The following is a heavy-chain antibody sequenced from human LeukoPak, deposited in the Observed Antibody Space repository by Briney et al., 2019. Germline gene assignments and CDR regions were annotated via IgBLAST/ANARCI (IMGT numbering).Heavy chain of an antibody. CDR3: AAARRGYLNPHY. V-gene: IGHV1-58*02. D-gene: IGHD3-22*01. Sequence: SVKVSCKASGFTFTSSAMQWVRQARGQRREWIGWIVVGSGNTNYAQKFQERVTITRDMSTSTAYMELSSLRSEDTAVYYCAAARRGYLNPHYWGQGTLVTVSS. J-gene: IGHJ4*02. CDR1: GFTFTSSA. CDR2: IVVGSGNT.